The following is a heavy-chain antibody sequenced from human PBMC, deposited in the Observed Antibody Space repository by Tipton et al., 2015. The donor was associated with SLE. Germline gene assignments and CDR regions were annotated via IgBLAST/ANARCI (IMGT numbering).Heavy chain of an antibody. V-gene: IGHV4-31*03. CDR1: GGSISSGGYY. CDR2: IYYSGST. J-gene: IGHJ4*02. D-gene: IGHD6-19*01. Sequence: TLSLTCTVSGGSISSGGYYWSWIRQHPGKGLEWIGYIYYSGSTYYNPSLKSRVTISVDTSKNQFSLKLSSVTAADTAVYYCARESDRGAGVDCWGQGTLVTVSS. CDR3: ARESDRGAGVDC.